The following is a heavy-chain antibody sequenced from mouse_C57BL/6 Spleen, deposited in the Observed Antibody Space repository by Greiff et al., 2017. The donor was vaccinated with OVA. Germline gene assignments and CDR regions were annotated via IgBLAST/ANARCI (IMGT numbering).Heavy chain of an antibody. D-gene: IGHD2-4*01. CDR2: ISSGSSTI. V-gene: IGHV5-17*01. CDR1: GFTFSDYG. J-gene: IGHJ3*01. CDR3: ANYYDYSFFAY. Sequence: DVQLVESGGGLVKPGGSLKLSCAASGFTFSDYGMLWVRQAPEKGLEWVAYISSGSSTIYYADTVKGRFTISRDNAKNTLFLQMTSLRSEDTAMYYCANYYDYSFFAYWGQGTLVTVSA.